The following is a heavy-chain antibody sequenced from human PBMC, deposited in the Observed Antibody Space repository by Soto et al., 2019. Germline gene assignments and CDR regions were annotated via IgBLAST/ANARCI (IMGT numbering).Heavy chain of an antibody. D-gene: IGHD3-10*01. CDR3: ARVGTMVRGATDYYYGMDV. CDR1: GGSISSYY. J-gene: IGHJ6*02. CDR2: IYTSGST. V-gene: IGHV4-4*07. Sequence: SETLSLTCTVSGGSISSYYWSWIRQPAGKGLEWIGRIYTSGSTNYNPSLKSRVTMSVDTSKNQFSLKLSSVTAADTAVYYCARVGTMVRGATDYYYGMDVWGQGTPVTVYS.